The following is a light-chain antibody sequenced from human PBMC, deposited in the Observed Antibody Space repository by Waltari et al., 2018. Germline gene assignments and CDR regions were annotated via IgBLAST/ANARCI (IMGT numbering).Light chain of an antibody. CDR3: QQYYSTPPT. CDR1: QSVLYSSNNKNY. V-gene: IGKV4-1*01. CDR2: WAS. Sequence: DIVMTQSPDSLAVSLGARATINCKSSQSVLYSSNNKNYLAWYQQKPVQPPTLLIYWASTRESGVPDRFSGSGSGTDFTLTISSLQAEDVAVYYCQQYYSTPPTFGQGTKVEIK. J-gene: IGKJ1*01.